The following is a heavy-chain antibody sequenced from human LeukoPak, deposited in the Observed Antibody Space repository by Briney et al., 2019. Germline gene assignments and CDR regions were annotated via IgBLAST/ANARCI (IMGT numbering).Heavy chain of an antibody. CDR2: IYYSGST. Sequence: SETLSLTCAVYGRSFSGYYWSWIRQPPGKGLEWIGYIYYSGSTYYNPSLKSRITISVDTSKNQFSLKLSSVTAADTAVYYCAREYHGRGVSLDYWGQGTLVTVSS. J-gene: IGHJ4*02. D-gene: IGHD3-10*01. V-gene: IGHV4-30-4*08. CDR3: AREYHGRGVSLDY. CDR1: GRSFSGYY.